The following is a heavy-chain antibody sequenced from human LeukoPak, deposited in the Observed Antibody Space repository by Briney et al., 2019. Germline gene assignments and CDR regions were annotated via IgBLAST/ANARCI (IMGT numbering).Heavy chain of an antibody. D-gene: IGHD6-13*01. CDR2: ISGSGGST. CDR1: GFTFSSYA. J-gene: IGHJ4*02. CDR3: ARLSSSWYFDY. V-gene: IGHV3-23*01. Sequence: PGGSLRLSCAASGFTFSSYAMSWVRQAPGKGLEWVSAISGSGGSTYYADSVKGRFTISRDNSKNTLYLQMNSLKASDTAMYYCARLSSSWYFDYWGQGTLVTVSS.